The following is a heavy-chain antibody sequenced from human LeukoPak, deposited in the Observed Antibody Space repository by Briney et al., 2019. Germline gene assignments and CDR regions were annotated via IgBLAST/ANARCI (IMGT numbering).Heavy chain of an antibody. CDR2: IKQDGSEE. D-gene: IGHD1-14*01. CDR3: AGGHGITWDSDY. J-gene: IGHJ4*02. V-gene: IGHV3-7*03. Sequence: GGSLRLSCAASGFTFRNYWMSWVRQVPGKGLEWVANIKQDGSEENYLDSVKGRFTISRDNARNSVYLHMNNLRAEDTAVYYCAGGHGITWDSDYWGQGTLVTVSS. CDR1: GFTFRNYW.